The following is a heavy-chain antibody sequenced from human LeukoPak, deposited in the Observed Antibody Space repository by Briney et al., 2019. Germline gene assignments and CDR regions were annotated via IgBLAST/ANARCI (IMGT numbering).Heavy chain of an antibody. V-gene: IGHV1-2*05. J-gene: IGHJ4*02. D-gene: IGHD2/OR15-2a*01. CDR3: ARDLPFED. CDR2: IYPSSGGT. Sequence: GASVNVSCKASGYTFTNYHMHWVRQAPGQGLEWMGRIYPSSGGTNYAQKFQGRITLTTDTSINTAYMELSRLRFDDTGVYYCARDLPFEDWGQGTLVTVSS. CDR1: GYTFTNYH.